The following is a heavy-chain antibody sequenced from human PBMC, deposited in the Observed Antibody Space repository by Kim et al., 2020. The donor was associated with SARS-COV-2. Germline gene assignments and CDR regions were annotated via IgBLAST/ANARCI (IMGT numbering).Heavy chain of an antibody. CDR3: ARGVFDY. J-gene: IGHJ4*02. CDR2: YT. Sequence: YTHYGESVKSRFTITRGDARSSVYLQMNSLRVEDTAIYYCARGVFDYWGQGILVTVAS. V-gene: IGHV3-11*06.